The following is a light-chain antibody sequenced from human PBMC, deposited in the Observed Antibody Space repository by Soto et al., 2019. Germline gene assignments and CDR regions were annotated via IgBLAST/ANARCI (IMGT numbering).Light chain of an antibody. V-gene: IGKV3-11*01. CDR3: QQRSNWPPRT. CDR2: DAS. CDR1: QSVSSY. Sequence: EIVLTQSPATLSLSPGERATLPCRASQSVSSYLAWYQQKPGQAPRLLIYDASNRATGIPARFSGSGSGTDFTLTISSLEPEDFAVYYCQQRSNWPPRTFGQGTKVDI. J-gene: IGKJ1*01.